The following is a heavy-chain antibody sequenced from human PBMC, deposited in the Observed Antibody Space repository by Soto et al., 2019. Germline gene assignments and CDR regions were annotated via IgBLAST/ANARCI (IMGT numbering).Heavy chain of an antibody. V-gene: IGHV3-30*18. CDR1: GFTFSSYG. D-gene: IGHD4-17*01. CDR3: AKVWVSGGPQYGDYDY. J-gene: IGHJ4*02. Sequence: QVQLVESGGGVVQPGRSLRLSCAASGFTFSSYGMHWVRQAPGKGLEWVAVISYDGSNKYYADSVKGRFTISRDNSKNTLYLQMNILRAEDTAVYYCAKVWVSGGPQYGDYDYWGQGTLVTVSS. CDR2: ISYDGSNK.